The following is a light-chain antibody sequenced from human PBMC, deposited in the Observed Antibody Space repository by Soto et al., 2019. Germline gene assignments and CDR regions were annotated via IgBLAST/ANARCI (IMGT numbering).Light chain of an antibody. CDR3: QTWGTGIPV. V-gene: IGLV4-69*01. CDR2: LNSDGSH. Sequence: QLVLTQSPSASASLGASVKLTCTLSSGHSSYAIAWHQQQPEKGPRYLMKLNSDGSHSKGDGIPDRFSGSSSGAERYLTISSLQSEDEADYYCQTWGTGIPVIGGGTKLTVL. CDR1: SGHSSYA. J-gene: IGLJ2*01.